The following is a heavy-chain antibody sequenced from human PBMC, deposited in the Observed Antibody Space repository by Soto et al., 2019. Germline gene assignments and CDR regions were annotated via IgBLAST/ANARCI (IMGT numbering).Heavy chain of an antibody. J-gene: IGHJ6*02. D-gene: IGHD3-3*01. Sequence: GGSLRLSCAASGFTFSSYAMHWVRQAPGKGLEWVAVISYDGSNKYYADSVKGRFTISRDNSKNTLYLQMNSLRAEDTAVYFCARDQLRFLEWLPNQTPVDYYYYGMDVWGQGTTVTVSS. V-gene: IGHV3-30-3*01. CDR1: GFTFSSYA. CDR2: ISYDGSNK. CDR3: ARDQLRFLEWLPNQTPVDYYYYGMDV.